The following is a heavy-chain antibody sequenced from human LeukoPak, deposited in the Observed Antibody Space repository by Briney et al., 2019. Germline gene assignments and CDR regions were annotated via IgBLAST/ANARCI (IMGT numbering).Heavy chain of an antibody. CDR2: INHSGST. V-gene: IGHV4-34*01. CDR1: GGSFSGYY. Sequence: PSETLPLTCAVYGGSFSGYYWSWLRQPPGKGLEWIGEINHSGSTNYNPSLKSRVTISVDTSKNQFSLKLSSVTAADTAVYHCARHRPQGLRFLESRTRGAFDIWGQGTMVTVSS. J-gene: IGHJ3*02. CDR3: ARHRPQGLRFLESRTRGAFDI. D-gene: IGHD3-3*01.